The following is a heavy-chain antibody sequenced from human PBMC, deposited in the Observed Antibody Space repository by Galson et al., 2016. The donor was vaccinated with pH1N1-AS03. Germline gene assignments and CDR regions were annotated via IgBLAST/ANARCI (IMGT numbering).Heavy chain of an antibody. D-gene: IGHD3-3*01. J-gene: IGHJ4*02. CDR2: IYTSGST. V-gene: IGHV4-61*02. Sequence: TLSLTCTVSGASISSGSYYWSWIRQPAGKGLECIGRIYTSGSTYYNPTLKSRVTISVDTSKNQFSLNLSSLTAADTAMYYRARFTMGAFDYWGQGTLVTVSS. CDR1: GASISSGSYY. CDR3: ARFTMGAFDY.